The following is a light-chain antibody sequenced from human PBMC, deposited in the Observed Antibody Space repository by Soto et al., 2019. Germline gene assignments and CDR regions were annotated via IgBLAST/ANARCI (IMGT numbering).Light chain of an antibody. V-gene: IGLV1-44*01. Sequence: QSVLTQPPSVSGAPGQRVTISCTGSSSNIGAGYDVHWYQQLPGTAPKLLINTNNQRPSPSGVSYRFSGSKSGTSASLAISGLQSEDEADYYCAAWDDILNVYVFGTGTKVTVL. J-gene: IGLJ1*01. CDR2: TNN. CDR3: AAWDDILNVYV. CDR1: SSNIGAGYD.